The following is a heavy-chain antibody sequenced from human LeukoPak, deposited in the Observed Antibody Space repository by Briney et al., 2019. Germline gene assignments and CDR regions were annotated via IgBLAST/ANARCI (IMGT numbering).Heavy chain of an antibody. Sequence: PGGSLRLSCAASGFTFSSYAMHWVRQAPGKGLEWVAVISYDGSNKYYADSVKGRFTISRDNSKDTLYLQMNSLRAEDTAVYYCAGDLGYSYGYADYWGQGTLVTVSS. D-gene: IGHD5-18*01. V-gene: IGHV3-30-3*01. CDR1: GFTFSSYA. CDR3: AGDLGYSYGYADY. CDR2: ISYDGSNK. J-gene: IGHJ4*02.